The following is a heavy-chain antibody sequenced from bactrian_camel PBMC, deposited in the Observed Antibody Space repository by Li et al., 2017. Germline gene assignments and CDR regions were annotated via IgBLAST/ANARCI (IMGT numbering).Heavy chain of an antibody. CDR1: GFTFSTNY. D-gene: IGHD3*01. Sequence: HVQLVESGGGLVQPGGSLRLSCAASGFTFSTNYMDWVRQAPGQGLEWESTIYSDGSNTYYADSVKGRFTISRDYDKNTMYLQMNSLKAEDTALYYCATPQYRTEATGGQGTQVTVS. V-gene: IGHV3-2*01. CDR2: IYSDGSNT. J-gene: IGHJ4*01.